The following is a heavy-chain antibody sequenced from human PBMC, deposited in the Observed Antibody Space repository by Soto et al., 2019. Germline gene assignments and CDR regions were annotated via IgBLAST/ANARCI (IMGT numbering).Heavy chain of an antibody. D-gene: IGHD2-2*01. V-gene: IGHV1-18*01. CDR1: GYTFTSYG. CDR3: AGLKSSSTSRDGFDP. CDR2: ISAYNGNT. J-gene: IGHJ5*02. Sequence: QVQLVQSGAEVKKPGASVKVSCKASGYTFTSYGISWVRQAPGQGLEWMGWISAYNGNTNYAQKLQGRVIMTTDTSTSTAYMELRSLRSDDTAVYYCAGLKSSSTSRDGFDPWGQGTLVTVSS.